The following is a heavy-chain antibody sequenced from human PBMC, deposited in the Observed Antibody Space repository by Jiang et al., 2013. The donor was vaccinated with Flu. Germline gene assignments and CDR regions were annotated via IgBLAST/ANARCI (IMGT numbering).Heavy chain of an antibody. D-gene: IGHD6-13*01. CDR1: GGTFSSYA. CDR2: IIPILGIA. Sequence: SGAEVKKPGSSVKVSCKASGGTFSSYAISWVRQAPGQGLEWMGRIIPILGIANYAQKFQGRVTITADKSTSTAYMELSSLRSEDTAVYYCARGFQQGSSSWYGGDYYYGMDVWGKGTTVTVSS. V-gene: IGHV1-69*04. J-gene: IGHJ6*04. CDR3: ARGFQQGSSSWYGGDYYYGMDV.